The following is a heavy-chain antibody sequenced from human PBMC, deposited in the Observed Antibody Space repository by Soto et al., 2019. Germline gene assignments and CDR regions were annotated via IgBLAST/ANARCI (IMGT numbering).Heavy chain of an antibody. CDR1: GLTFSSYG. CDR3: AKALLAYCGGDCYFYGMDV. J-gene: IGHJ6*02. D-gene: IGHD2-21*01. Sequence: PGGSLRLSCAASGLTFSSYGMHWVRQAPGKGLEWVAVISYDGSNKYYADSVKGRFTISRDNSKNTLYLQMNSLRAEDTAVYYCAKALLAYCGGDCYFYGMDVWGQGTTVTVSS. V-gene: IGHV3-30*18. CDR2: ISYDGSNK.